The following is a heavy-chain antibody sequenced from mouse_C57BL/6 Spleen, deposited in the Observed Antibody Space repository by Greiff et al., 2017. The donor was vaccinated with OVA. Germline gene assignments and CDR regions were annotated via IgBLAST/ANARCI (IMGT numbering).Heavy chain of an antibody. D-gene: IGHD1-1*01. CDR1: GYTFTSYW. V-gene: IGHV1-53*01. Sequence: QVQLQQPGTELVKPGASVKLSCKASGYTFTSYWMHWVKQRPGQGLEWIGNINPSNGGTNYNEKFKSKATLTVDKSSSTAYMQLSSLTSEDSAVYYCARSPYYGSRNWYCDVWGTGTTVTVSS. J-gene: IGHJ1*03. CDR2: INPSNGGT. CDR3: ARSPYYGSRNWYCDV.